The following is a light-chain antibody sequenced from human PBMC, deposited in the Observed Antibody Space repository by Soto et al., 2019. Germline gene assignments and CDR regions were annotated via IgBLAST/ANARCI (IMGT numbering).Light chain of an antibody. V-gene: IGLV1-44*01. CDR3: AAWDDSLNGPL. Sequence: QSVLTQPPSASGTPGQRVTISCSGSSSNIGSHTVSWYQQFPGAAPKLLIYNNNQRPSGVPDRFSDSKSGTSASLAISGLQSEDEADYYCAAWDDSLNGPLFGGATKLTVL. J-gene: IGLJ2*01. CDR2: NNN. CDR1: SSNIGSHT.